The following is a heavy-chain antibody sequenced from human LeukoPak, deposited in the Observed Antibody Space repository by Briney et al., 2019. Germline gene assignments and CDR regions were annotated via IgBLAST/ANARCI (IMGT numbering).Heavy chain of an antibody. CDR2: INSDGSST. CDR1: GFTFSSYW. D-gene: IGHD2-15*01. V-gene: IGHV3-74*01. Sequence: GGSLRLSCAASGFTFSSYWMHWVRQAPGKGLVWVSRINSDGSSTNYADSVKGRFTISRDNAKNTLYLQLNSLRAEDTAVYFCARGISAVVPRAFDVWGQGTLVTVSS. CDR3: ARGISAVVPRAFDV. J-gene: IGHJ3*01.